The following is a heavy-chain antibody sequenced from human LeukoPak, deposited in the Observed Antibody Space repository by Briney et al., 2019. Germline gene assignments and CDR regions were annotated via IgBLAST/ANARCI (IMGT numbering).Heavy chain of an antibody. Sequence: PGGSLRLSCAASGFTFSNAWMSWVRQAPGKGLEWVGRIKSKTDGGTTDYAAPVKGRFTISRDDSKNTLYLQMNSLKTEDTAVYYCARAGPIAVAGTAFDIWGQGTMVTVSS. CDR2: IKSKTDGGTT. CDR3: ARAGPIAVAGTAFDI. D-gene: IGHD6-19*01. V-gene: IGHV3-15*01. CDR1: GFTFSNAW. J-gene: IGHJ3*02.